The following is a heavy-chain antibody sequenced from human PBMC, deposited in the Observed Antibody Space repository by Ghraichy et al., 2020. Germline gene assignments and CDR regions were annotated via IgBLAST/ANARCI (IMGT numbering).Heavy chain of an antibody. CDR2: IYWDDDK. D-gene: IGHD3-9*01. V-gene: IGHV2-5*02. CDR3: AHRSFKNDWEHGNFDY. J-gene: IGHJ4*02. Sequence: SGPTLVKPTQTLTLTCTFSGFSLNTNAVAVGWVRLPPGKALEWLALIYWDDDKRYSPSLRTRLTITKDTSKNQVVLTMTNVDPVDTATYYCAHRSFKNDWEHGNFDYWGPGALFTVSS. CDR1: GFSLNTNAVA.